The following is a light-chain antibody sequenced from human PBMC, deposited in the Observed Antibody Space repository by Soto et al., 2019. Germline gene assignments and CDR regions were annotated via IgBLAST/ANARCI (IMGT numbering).Light chain of an antibody. CDR3: EMYNIAPLIT. V-gene: IGKV1-27*01. CDR2: AAS. CDR1: QGIGNH. J-gene: IGKJ5*01. Sequence: DIQMIQSPSSLSAYVGARVTISCRASQGIGNHLAWYQQKPGKVPKLLIHAASTLQSGVPSRFSGSGSGTDFTLTISSLQPEDVATYFCEMYNIAPLITFGQGTRLEIK.